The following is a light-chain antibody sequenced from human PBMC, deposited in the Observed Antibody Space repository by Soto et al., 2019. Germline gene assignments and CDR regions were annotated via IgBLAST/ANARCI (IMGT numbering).Light chain of an antibody. V-gene: IGKV3D-15*01. CDR2: DAS. CDR1: QTVGSN. Sequence: EILMTQSPATLSVSPGERATLSCWASQTVGSNLAWYQQKPGQSPRLLIYDASTRGTGVPGRFTGSGYGTEFTLTISSLQSEDFALYYCQQYGDSLYTFGQGTKLEIK. CDR3: QQYGDSLYT. J-gene: IGKJ2*01.